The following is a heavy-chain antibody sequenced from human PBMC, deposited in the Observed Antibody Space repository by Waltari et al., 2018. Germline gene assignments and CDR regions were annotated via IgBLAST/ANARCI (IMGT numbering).Heavy chain of an antibody. CDR2: IYYSGST. CDR1: GGSISSYY. V-gene: IGHV4-59*01. J-gene: IGHJ3*02. Sequence: QVQLQESGPGLVKPSETLSLTCTVSGGSISSYYWSWIRQPPGKGLEWIGYIYYSGSTNYNPSLKNRVTISVDTSKNQFSLRLSSVTAADTAVYYCARDTSSSWTLYAFHIWGQGTMVTVSS. CDR3: ARDTSSSWTLYAFHI. D-gene: IGHD6-13*01.